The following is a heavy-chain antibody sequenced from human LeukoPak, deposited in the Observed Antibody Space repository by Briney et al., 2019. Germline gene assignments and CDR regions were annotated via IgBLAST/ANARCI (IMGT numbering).Heavy chain of an antibody. CDR2: IYTGGDT. D-gene: IGHD6-13*01. J-gene: IGHJ4*02. CDR3: ARDRRYSSSWYFWN. V-gene: IGHV3-53*01. CDR1: GFIVSRNY. Sequence: PGGSLRLSCGVSGFIVSRNYTSWVRQAPGKGLEWVSIIYTGGDTYYADSVKGRFTISRDNSNNTLYLQMNSLRAEDTGMYYCARDRRYSSSWYFWNWGQGTLVTVSS.